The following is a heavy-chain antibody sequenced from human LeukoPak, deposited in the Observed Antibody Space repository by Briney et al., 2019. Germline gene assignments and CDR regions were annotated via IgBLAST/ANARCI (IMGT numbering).Heavy chain of an antibody. V-gene: IGHV1-69*06. J-gene: IGHJ4*02. CDR2: IIPIFGTA. CDR3: ARGMVTGTSDY. Sequence: SVKVSCKASGYTFTSYGISWVRQAPGRGLEWMGGIIPIFGTANYAQKFQGRVTITADKSTSTAYMELSSLRSEDTAVYYCARGMVTGTSDYWGQGTLVTVSS. D-gene: IGHD1-20*01. CDR1: GYTFTSYG.